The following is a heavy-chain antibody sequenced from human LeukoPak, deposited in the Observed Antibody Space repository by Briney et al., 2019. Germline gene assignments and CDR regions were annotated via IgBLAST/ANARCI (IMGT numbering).Heavy chain of an antibody. CDR3: ARAGDYNREYYFDY. CDR1: GGSFSGYY. J-gene: IGHJ4*02. Sequence: PSETLSLTCAVCGGSFSGYYWSWIRQPPGKGLEWIGEINHSGSTNYNPSLKSRVTISVDTSKNQFSLKLSSVTAADTAVYYCARAGDYNREYYFDYWGQGTLVTVSS. D-gene: IGHD4-17*01. V-gene: IGHV4-34*01. CDR2: INHSGST.